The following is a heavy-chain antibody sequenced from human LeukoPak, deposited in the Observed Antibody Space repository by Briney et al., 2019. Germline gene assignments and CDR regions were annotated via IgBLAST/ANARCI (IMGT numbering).Heavy chain of an antibody. V-gene: IGHV3-9*01. CDR3: ARASYYYDTTGLGAVDI. Sequence: GRSLRLSCAASGFTFNDHAMYWVRQAPGKGLEWVSGINWNSDNIGYADSVKGRFTISRDDAKKSLFLQMNSLRTEDTALCYCARASYYYDTTGLGAVDIWGQGTMVTVSS. D-gene: IGHD3-22*01. CDR1: GFTFNDHA. CDR2: INWNSDNI. J-gene: IGHJ3*02.